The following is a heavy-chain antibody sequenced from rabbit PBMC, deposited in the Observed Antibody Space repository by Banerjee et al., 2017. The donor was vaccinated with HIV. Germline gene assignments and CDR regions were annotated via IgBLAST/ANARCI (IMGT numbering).Heavy chain of an antibody. CDR1: GFTLSSYW. J-gene: IGHJ4*01. CDR2: MDAGSSGST. Sequence: QEQLEESGGDLVKPEGSLTLTCTASGFTLSSYWICWVRQAPGKGLEWIACMDAGSSGSTDYASWAKGRFTISKTSSTTVTLQMTSLTAADTDTDLCARDDYGGYAYGLWGQGTLVTVS. CDR3: ARDDYGGYAYGL. V-gene: IGHV1S45*01. D-gene: IGHD6-1*01.